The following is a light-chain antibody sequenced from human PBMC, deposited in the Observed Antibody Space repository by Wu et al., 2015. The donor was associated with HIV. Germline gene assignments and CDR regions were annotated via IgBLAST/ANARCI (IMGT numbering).Light chain of an antibody. Sequence: EIVLTQSPGTLSVSPGERATLSCRASQSVSSSYLAWYQHKPGQAPRLLIYDASNRATGIPARFSGSGSGTDFTLTISSLEPEDFAVYYCQQCSNWPTFGPGTKVDIK. V-gene: IGKV3D-20*02. CDR3: QQCSNWPT. J-gene: IGKJ3*01. CDR2: DAS. CDR1: QSVSSSY.